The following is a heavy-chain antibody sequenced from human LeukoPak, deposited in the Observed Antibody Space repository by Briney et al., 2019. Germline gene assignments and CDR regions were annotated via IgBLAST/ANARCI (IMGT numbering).Heavy chain of an antibody. CDR1: GYTFTSYG. CDR3: ARGGSRVVTYGNFDY. J-gene: IGHJ4*02. Sequence: GASVKVSCKASGYTFTSYGISWVRQAPGQGLEWMGWISAYNGSTNYAQKLQGRVTMTTDTSTSTAYMELRSLRSDDTAVYYCARGGSRVVTYGNFDYWGQGTLVTVSS. V-gene: IGHV1-18*01. D-gene: IGHD2-21*02. CDR2: ISAYNGST.